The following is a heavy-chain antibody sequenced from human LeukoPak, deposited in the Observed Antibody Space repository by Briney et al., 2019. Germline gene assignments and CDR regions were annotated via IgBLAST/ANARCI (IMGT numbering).Heavy chain of an antibody. CDR3: ARALGARAYYYMDV. V-gene: IGHV4-4*07. Sequence: SETLSLTCTVSGGSVSTYYWNWIRQSAGKGLEWIGRIYSSGITDYSPSLKSRAIMSVDTSNNQFSLRPTSVTAADTAVYYRARALGARAYYYMDVWGKGTTVTVSS. D-gene: IGHD5-12*01. J-gene: IGHJ6*03. CDR2: IYSSGIT. CDR1: GGSVSTYY.